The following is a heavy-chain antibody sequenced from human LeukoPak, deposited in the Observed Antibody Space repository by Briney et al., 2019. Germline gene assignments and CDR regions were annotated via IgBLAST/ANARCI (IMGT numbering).Heavy chain of an antibody. CDR2: ISGSGGST. CDR1: GFTFSSYA. D-gene: IGHD3-22*01. V-gene: IGHV3-23*01. J-gene: IGHJ4*02. CDR3: TKDGGSGYFHGVFDY. Sequence: GGSLRLSCAASGFTFSSYAMSWVRQAPGKGLEWVSAISGSGGSTYYADSVKGRFTTSRDNSKNTLYLQMNSLRAEDTAVYYCTKDGGSGYFHGVFDYWGQGTLVTVSS.